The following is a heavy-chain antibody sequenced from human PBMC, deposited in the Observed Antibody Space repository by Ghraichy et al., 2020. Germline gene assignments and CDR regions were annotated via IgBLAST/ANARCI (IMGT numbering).Heavy chain of an antibody. V-gene: IGHV3-30*04. CDR3: AREAYGWIQLWRRGFDY. CDR1: GFTFSSYA. D-gene: IGHD5-18*01. J-gene: IGHJ4*02. Sequence: LSLTCAASGFTFSSYAMHWVRQAPGKGLEWVAVISYDGSNKYYADSVKGRFTISRDNSKNTLYLQMNSLRAEDTAVYYCAREAYGWIQLWRRGFDYWGQGTLVTVSS. CDR2: ISYDGSNK.